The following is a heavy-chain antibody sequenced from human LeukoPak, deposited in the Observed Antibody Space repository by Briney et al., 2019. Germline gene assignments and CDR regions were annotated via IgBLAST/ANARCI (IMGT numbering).Heavy chain of an antibody. J-gene: IGHJ6*04. CDR1: GFTVSSNY. CDR2: IHSSEGT. V-gene: IGHV4-59*08. D-gene: IGHD4-17*01. CDR3: ARHVYGEGMVV. Sequence: ESLRLSCAASGFTVSSNYMSWVRQAPGKGLECIGYIHSSEGTAHNASLKSRLTISLDTSKNQFSLTLSSVTAADTAVYYCARHVYGEGMVVWGKGTTVTVSS.